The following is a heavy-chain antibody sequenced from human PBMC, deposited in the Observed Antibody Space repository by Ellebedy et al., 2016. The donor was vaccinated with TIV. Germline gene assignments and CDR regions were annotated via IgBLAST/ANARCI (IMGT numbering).Heavy chain of an antibody. Sequence: MPGGSLRLSCAVSGDSISSSNWWSWVRQPPGKGLEWIGEIYHSGTTNYNPSLKSRVTFSVDKSTNHFSLRLTSVTAADTAVYYCARLPFDIVAAGIDFYYGVDVWGQGTTVTVSS. D-gene: IGHD6-13*01. J-gene: IGHJ6*02. CDR1: GDSISSSNW. CDR3: ARLPFDIVAAGIDFYYGVDV. V-gene: IGHV4-4*02. CDR2: IYHSGTT.